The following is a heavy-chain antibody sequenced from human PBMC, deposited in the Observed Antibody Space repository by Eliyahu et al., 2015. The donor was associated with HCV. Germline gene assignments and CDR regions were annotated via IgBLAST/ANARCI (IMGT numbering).Heavy chain of an antibody. CDR1: GFTFSSXG. CDR3: AKHQFYGSGSYYSPLHY. CDR2: IRYDGSNK. J-gene: IGHJ4*02. V-gene: IGHV3-30*02. D-gene: IGHD3-10*01. Sequence: QVQLVESGGGVVQPGGSLXLSCXASGFTFSSXGMHWVRQAPGKGLEWVAFIRYDGSNKYYADSVKGRFTISRDNSKNTLYLQMNSLRAEDTAVYYCAKHQFYGSGSYYSPLHYWGQGTLVTVSS.